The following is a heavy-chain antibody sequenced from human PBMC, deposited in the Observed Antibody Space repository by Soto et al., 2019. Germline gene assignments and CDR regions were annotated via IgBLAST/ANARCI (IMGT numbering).Heavy chain of an antibody. Sequence: SQTLPLRCGVVGGYSSGSSGWSSIRQHPGKGLEWIGEIYHSGSTNYNPSLKSRVTISVDKSRNQFSLKLSSVTAADTAVYYCARGATEEYYDSSGYQNWFDPWGQGTLVTVSS. CDR2: IYHSGST. J-gene: IGHJ5*02. CDR1: GGYSSGSSG. CDR3: ARGATEEYYDSSGYQNWFDP. D-gene: IGHD3-22*01. V-gene: IGHV4-4*02.